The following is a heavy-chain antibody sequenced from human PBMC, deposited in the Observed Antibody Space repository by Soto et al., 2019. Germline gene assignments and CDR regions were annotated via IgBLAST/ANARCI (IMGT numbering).Heavy chain of an antibody. CDR1: GFTVSSNY. J-gene: IGHJ3*02. CDR3: ARDRQSSGWLDAFDI. Sequence: EVQLVESGGGLVQPGGSLRLSCAAAGFTVSSNYMSWVRQAPGKGLEWVSVIFTGGSTYYADSVKGRFTISRHSSMNTVYLQMDRLRAEDTAVYYCARDRQSSGWLDAFDIWGQGTMVTASS. D-gene: IGHD6-19*01. CDR2: IFTGGST. V-gene: IGHV3-53*04.